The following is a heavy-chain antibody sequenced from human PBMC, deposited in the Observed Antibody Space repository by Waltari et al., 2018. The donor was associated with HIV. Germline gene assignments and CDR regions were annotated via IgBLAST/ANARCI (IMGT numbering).Heavy chain of an antibody. D-gene: IGHD3-22*01. Sequence: QVQLQESGPGLVKPSETLSLTCTVSGGSISSYYWSWIRQPAGKGLEWIGRIYTSGSTNYNPSLKSRVTMSVDTSKNQFSRKLSSVTAADTAVYYCARDVPSLSKVISAFDIWGQGTMVTVSS. CDR1: GGSISSYY. J-gene: IGHJ3*02. CDR3: ARDVPSLSKVISAFDI. V-gene: IGHV4-4*07. CDR2: IYTSGST.